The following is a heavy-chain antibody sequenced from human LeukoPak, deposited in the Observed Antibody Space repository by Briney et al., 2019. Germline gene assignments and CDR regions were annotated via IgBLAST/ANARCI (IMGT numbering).Heavy chain of an antibody. J-gene: IGHJ4*02. Sequence: SETLSLTCAVYGGPFSGYYWSWIRQPPGKGLEWIGEINQSGSTNYNPSLKSRVTISVDTSKNQFSLKLSSVTAADTAVYYCAREYSSSWYPFFDYWGQGTLVTVSS. CDR3: AREYSSSWYPFFDY. CDR1: GGPFSGYY. V-gene: IGHV4-34*01. CDR2: INQSGST. D-gene: IGHD6-13*01.